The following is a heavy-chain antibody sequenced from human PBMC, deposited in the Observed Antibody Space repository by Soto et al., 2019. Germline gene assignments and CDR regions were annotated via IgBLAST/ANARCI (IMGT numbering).Heavy chain of an antibody. Sequence: SETLSLTCSVSGDSISTYHWSWIRQPPGKGLEWIGSIYYSGSTYYNPSLKSRVTISVDTSKNQFSLKLSSVTAADTAVYYCASLAGGLWFGAGLGYYYGMDVWGQGTTVTVSS. CDR1: GDSISTYH. CDR2: IYYSGST. J-gene: IGHJ6*02. D-gene: IGHD3-10*01. CDR3: ASLAGGLWFGAGLGYYYGMDV. V-gene: IGHV4-59*05.